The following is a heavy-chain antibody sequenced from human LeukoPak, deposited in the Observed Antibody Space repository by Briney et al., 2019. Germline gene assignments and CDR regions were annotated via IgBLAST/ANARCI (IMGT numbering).Heavy chain of an antibody. CDR3: ARAASYVVSYYYYGMDV. D-gene: IGHD3-22*01. J-gene: IGHJ6*02. CDR2: ISYDGSNK. V-gene: IGHV3-30-3*01. Sequence: GGSLRLSCAASGFTFSSYAMHWVRQAPGKGLEWVAVISYDGSNKYYADSVKGRFTISRDNSKSTLYLQMNSLRAEDTAVYYCARAASYVVSYYYYGMDVWGQGTTVTVSS. CDR1: GFTFSSYA.